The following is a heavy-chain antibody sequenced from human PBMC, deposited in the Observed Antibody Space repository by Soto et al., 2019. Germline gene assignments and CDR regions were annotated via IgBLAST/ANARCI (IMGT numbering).Heavy chain of an antibody. CDR2: IYHSGST. CDR1: GGSISSGGYS. J-gene: IGHJ3*02. D-gene: IGHD4-17*01. Sequence: QLQLQESGSGLVKPSQTLSLTCAVSGGSISSGGYSWSWIRQPPGKGLEWIGYIYHSGSTYYNPSLKGRVTISVDRSKNQFSLKLSSVTAADTAVYYCARGPAAMTTVTIGYAFDIWGQGTMVTVSS. CDR3: ARGPAAMTTVTIGYAFDI. V-gene: IGHV4-30-2*01.